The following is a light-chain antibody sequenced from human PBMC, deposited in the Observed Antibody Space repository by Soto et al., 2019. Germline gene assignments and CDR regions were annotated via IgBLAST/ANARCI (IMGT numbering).Light chain of an antibody. CDR1: QSVSSN. CDR2: GAS. V-gene: IGKV3-15*01. CDR3: QQYNNWHLT. J-gene: IGKJ4*01. Sequence: EIVMTQSPATLSVSPGERATLSCRASQSVSSNLAWYQQKPGQAPRLLIYGASTRATGIPASFSGSGSGTEFTLTISSLQSEDFAVYYCQQYNNWHLTFGGGTKVELK.